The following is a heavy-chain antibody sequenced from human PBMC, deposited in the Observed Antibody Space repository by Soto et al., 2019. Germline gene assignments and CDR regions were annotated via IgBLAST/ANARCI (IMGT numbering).Heavy chain of an antibody. Sequence: QVQLVESGGGVVQPGRSLRLSCAASGFTFSSYGMHWVRQAPGKVLEWVAIVSYDGSNKYYTDSMKGRFTISRDNSRNTLYLQMNSLRAVDTAVYYCAKALGELSPESYDYWGQGTLVTVSS. J-gene: IGHJ4*02. CDR1: GFTFSSYG. V-gene: IGHV3-30*18. CDR3: AKALGELSPESYDY. CDR2: VSYDGSNK. D-gene: IGHD3-16*02.